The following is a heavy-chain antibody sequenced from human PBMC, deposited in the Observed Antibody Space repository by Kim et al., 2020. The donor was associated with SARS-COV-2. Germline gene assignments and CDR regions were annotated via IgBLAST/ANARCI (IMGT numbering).Heavy chain of an antibody. D-gene: IGHD2-15*01. J-gene: IGHJ6*01. V-gene: IGHV4-59*01. CDR3: TRVSTWYSGTKYYYFGM. CDR1: GGSISSYY. Sequence: SETLSLTCTVSGGSISSYYWSWIRQPPGKGLEWIGYIYYTGGSTNYNPSLKGRVTISVDTSRNQFSLKLSSVTAADTAVYYCTRVSTWYSGTKYYYFGM. CDR2: IYYTGGST.